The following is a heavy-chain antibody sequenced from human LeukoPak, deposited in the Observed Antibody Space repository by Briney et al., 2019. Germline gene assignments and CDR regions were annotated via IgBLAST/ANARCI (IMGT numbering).Heavy chain of an antibody. J-gene: IGHJ6*03. CDR1: GFTVSSNY. CDR2: IYSGGST. D-gene: IGHD3-10*01. CDR3: ASGSGSYRTPYYYMDV. Sequence: GGSLRLSCAASGFTVSSNYMSWVRQAPGKGLEWVSVIYSGGSTYYADSVKGRFTISRDNSKNTLYLQMNSLRAEDTAVYHCASGSGSYRTPYYYMDVWGKGTTVTVSS. V-gene: IGHV3-53*01.